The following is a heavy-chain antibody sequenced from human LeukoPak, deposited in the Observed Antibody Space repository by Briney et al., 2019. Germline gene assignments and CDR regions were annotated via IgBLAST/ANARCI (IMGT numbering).Heavy chain of an antibody. CDR2: IYSGGST. J-gene: IGHJ4*02. V-gene: IGHV3-66*01. CDR1: GFTD. Sequence: GGSLRLSCAASGFTDMSWVRQAPGKGLEWVSVIYSGGSTYYVDSVKGRFTISRDNSKKTLYLQMSSLRAEDTAVHYCARVRTIAVAGYFDYWGQGTLVTVSS. CDR3: ARVRTIAVAGYFDY. D-gene: IGHD6-19*01.